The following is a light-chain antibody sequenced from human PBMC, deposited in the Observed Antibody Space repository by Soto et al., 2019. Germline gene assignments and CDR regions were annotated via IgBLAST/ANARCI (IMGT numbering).Light chain of an antibody. Sequence: QSALTQPPSVSGSPGQSVTISCSGSSSDVGSHKSVSWYKQAPGTSPKLIIFEVNNRPSGVPDRFSESKSGNTASLTISRLQPEDEADYYCSAYIASITSHVFGTGTKVTVL. CDR2: EVN. V-gene: IGLV2-18*02. J-gene: IGLJ1*01. CDR1: SSDVGSHKS. CDR3: SAYIASITSHV.